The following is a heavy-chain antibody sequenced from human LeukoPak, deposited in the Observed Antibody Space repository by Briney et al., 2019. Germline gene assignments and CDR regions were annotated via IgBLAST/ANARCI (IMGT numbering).Heavy chain of an antibody. D-gene: IGHD3-22*01. CDR3: ARAEIYYDSSGYYFY. CDR2: IIPILGIA. Sequence: SVKVSCKASGGTFSSYTISWVRQAPGQGLEWMGRIIPILGIANYAQKFQGRVTMTRDTSISTAYMELSWLRSDDTAVYYCARAEIYYDSSGYYFYWGQGTLVTVSS. V-gene: IGHV1-69*02. CDR1: GGTFSSYT. J-gene: IGHJ4*02.